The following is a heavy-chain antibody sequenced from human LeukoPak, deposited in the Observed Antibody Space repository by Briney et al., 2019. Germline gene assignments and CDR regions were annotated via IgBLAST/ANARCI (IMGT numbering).Heavy chain of an antibody. Sequence: GGSLRLSCAASGFTFSSYSMNWVRQAPGKGLEWVSYISSSSSTIYYADSVKGRFTISRDNAKNSLYLQMNSLRAEDTAVYYCAGWAVAGTMGNFDYWGQGALVTVSS. CDR1: GFTFSSYS. J-gene: IGHJ4*02. CDR2: ISSSSSTI. CDR3: AGWAVAGTMGNFDY. D-gene: IGHD6-19*01. V-gene: IGHV3-48*01.